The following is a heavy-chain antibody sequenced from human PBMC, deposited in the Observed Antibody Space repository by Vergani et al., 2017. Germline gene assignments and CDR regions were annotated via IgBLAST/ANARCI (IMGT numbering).Heavy chain of an antibody. V-gene: IGHV3-69-1*02. J-gene: IGHJ6*02. Sequence: EVQLLESGGRLVQPGGSLRLSCAASGFTFNDHYMSWVRQAPGTGLEWISDMRSGDSIYYADSVKGRFTVSRDNTKNTLYLQMNSLRAEDTAVYYCARETDTGSSVSYNYYAMDVWGQGTTVSVSS. CDR2: MRSGDSI. D-gene: IGHD3-9*01. CDR1: GFTFNDHY. CDR3: ARETDTGSSVSYNYYAMDV.